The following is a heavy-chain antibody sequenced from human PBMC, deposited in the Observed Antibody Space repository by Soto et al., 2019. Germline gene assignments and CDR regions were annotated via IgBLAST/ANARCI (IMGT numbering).Heavy chain of an antibody. D-gene: IGHD6-6*01. CDR2: ISSNGVGT. V-gene: IGHV3-64*01. Sequence: EVQLAESGGGLAQPGGSLRLSCAASGFTLRGYAMDWVRQAPGKGLEYVSGISSNGVGTYYANSVQGRFTISRDNSKNKVYLQMGSLRPEDMAVYYCARRARPDFYYMDVWGKGTTVTVSS. CDR1: GFTLRGYA. CDR3: ARRARPDFYYMDV. J-gene: IGHJ6*03.